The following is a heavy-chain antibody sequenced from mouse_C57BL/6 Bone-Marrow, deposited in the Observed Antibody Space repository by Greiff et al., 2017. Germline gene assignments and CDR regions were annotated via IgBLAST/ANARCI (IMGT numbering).Heavy chain of an antibody. CDR3: ARRAIVTTRYYAMDY. Sequence: VQLQQSGAELVKPGASVKLSCKASGYTFTSYWMHWVKQRPGQGLEWIGMIHPNSGSTNYNEKFKSKATLTVDKSSITAYMQLSRLTSEDSAVYYCARRAIVTTRYYAMDYWGQGTSVTVSS. V-gene: IGHV1-64*01. D-gene: IGHD2-5*01. CDR1: GYTFTSYW. J-gene: IGHJ4*01. CDR2: IHPNSGST.